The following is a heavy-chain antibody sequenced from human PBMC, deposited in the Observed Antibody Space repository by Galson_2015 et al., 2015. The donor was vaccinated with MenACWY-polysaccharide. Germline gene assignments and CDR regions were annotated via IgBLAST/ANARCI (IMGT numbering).Heavy chain of an antibody. CDR3: AKDQRWNLPDY. Sequence: SLRLSCAASGFIFSNYWMHWVRQAPGKGLVWVSRINTDGSVTSYADSVKGQFTISRDNAKNRLLLQMNSLSADDTAVYYCAKDQRWNLPDYWGQGILVTVSS. J-gene: IGHJ4*02. CDR1: GFIFSNYW. V-gene: IGHV3-74*01. D-gene: IGHD1-7*01. CDR2: INTDGSVT.